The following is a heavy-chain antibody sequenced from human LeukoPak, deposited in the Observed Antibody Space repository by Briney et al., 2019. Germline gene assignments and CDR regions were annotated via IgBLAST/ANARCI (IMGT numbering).Heavy chain of an antibody. V-gene: IGHV3-23*01. J-gene: IGHJ4*02. CDR2: ISGSGGST. CDR1: GFTFSSYA. CDR3: AKGTPNYYGSSGYYDY. D-gene: IGHD3-22*01. Sequence: PGGSLRLSCAASGFTFSSYAMSWVRQAPGKGLEWVSAISGSGGSTYYADSVKGRFTISRDNSKNTLYLQMNSLRAEDTAVYYCAKGTPNYYGSSGYYDYWGQGTLVTVSS.